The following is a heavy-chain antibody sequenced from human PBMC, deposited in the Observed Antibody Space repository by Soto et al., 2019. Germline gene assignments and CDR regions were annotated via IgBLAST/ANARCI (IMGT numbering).Heavy chain of an antibody. CDR1: GGSISTGGYY. D-gene: IGHD3-22*01. CDR2: IYYSGST. V-gene: IGHV4-31*03. CDR3: ATNGDYYDGSVPKYFQH. Sequence: SETLSLTCTVSGGSISTGGYYWYWVRQHPGMGLECIGYIYYSGSTYYNPSLKSRVTIAVDTSNNEFSLKLSSVSAADTAVYYCATNGDYYDGSVPKYFQHWGQGTLVTVPQ. J-gene: IGHJ1*01.